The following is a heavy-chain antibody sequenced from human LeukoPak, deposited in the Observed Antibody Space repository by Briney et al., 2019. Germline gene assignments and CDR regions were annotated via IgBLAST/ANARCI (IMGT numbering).Heavy chain of an antibody. CDR2: MNPNSGNT. J-gene: IGHJ4*02. V-gene: IGHV1-8*02. Sequence: ASVKVSCKASGYTFTGYYMHWVRQAPGQGLEWMGWMNPNSGNTGYAQKFQGRVTMTRNTSISTAYMELSSLRSEDTAVYYCARGSNTGTIDYWGQGTLVTVSS. CDR1: GYTFTGYY. CDR3: ARGSNTGTIDY. D-gene: IGHD2-8*01.